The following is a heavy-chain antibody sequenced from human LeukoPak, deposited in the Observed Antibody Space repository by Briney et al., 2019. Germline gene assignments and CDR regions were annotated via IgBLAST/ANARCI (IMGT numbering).Heavy chain of an antibody. Sequence: ASVKVSCKASGYTFIDYYIHWVRQAPGQGLEWMGWINPNSGGTNYGQKFQGRVTITRETSISTAYMELSRLISDETAVYYCARIRYYYGSGSYSLGYWGQGTLVTVSS. V-gene: IGHV1-2*02. D-gene: IGHD3-10*01. CDR3: ARIRYYYGSGSYSLGY. CDR2: INPNSGGT. CDR1: GYTFIDYY. J-gene: IGHJ4*02.